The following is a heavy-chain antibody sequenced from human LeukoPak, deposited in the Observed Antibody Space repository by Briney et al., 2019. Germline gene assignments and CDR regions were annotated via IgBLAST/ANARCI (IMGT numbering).Heavy chain of an antibody. J-gene: IGHJ5*02. D-gene: IGHD1-1*01. V-gene: IGHV4-59*01. Sequence: PSETLSLTCTVSGGSISSYYWSWIRQPPGKGLEWIGYIYYSGSTNYNPSLKSRVTISVDTSMNQFSLKLSSVTAADTAVYYCARGLERLNNWFDPWGQGTLVTVSS. CDR2: IYYSGST. CDR3: ARGLERLNNWFDP. CDR1: GGSISSYY.